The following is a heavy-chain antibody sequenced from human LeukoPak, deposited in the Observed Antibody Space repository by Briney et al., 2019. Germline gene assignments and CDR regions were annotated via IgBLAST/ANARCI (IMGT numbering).Heavy chain of an antibody. Sequence: SETLSLTCTVSGAPISSHYWSWIRQPPGKGLEWIGHIYYGGTTSYSPALKSRVTTSVDTSKNQFSLNLNSVTAADTARDYCARINTYGSYDYWGQGTLVTVSS. CDR2: IYYGGTT. J-gene: IGHJ4*02. D-gene: IGHD5-18*01. CDR1: GAPISSHY. V-gene: IGHV4-59*11. CDR3: ARINTYGSYDY.